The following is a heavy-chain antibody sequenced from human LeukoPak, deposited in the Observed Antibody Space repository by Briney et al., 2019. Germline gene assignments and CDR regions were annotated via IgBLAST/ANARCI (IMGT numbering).Heavy chain of an antibody. Sequence: GGSLRLSCAASGFTFSSYTMSWVRQAPGKGLEWVSGIIGSDGSTYYADSVMGRFTISRDNAKNTLYLQMNSLRADDTAIYYCTRISAGRVFDSWGQGTLVTVSS. D-gene: IGHD6-6*01. CDR2: IIGSDGST. J-gene: IGHJ4*02. V-gene: IGHV3-23*01. CDR1: GFTFSSYT. CDR3: TRISAGRVFDS.